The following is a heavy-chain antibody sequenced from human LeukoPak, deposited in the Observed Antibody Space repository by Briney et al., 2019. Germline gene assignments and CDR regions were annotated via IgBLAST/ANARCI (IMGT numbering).Heavy chain of an antibody. V-gene: IGHV4-59*08. CDR2: IYYSGST. J-gene: IGHJ3*02. CDR3: ARHRVVAPFDAFDI. D-gene: IGHD2-15*01. Sequence: ASETLSLTCTVSGGSISSYYWSWIRQPPGKGLEWIGYIYYSGSTNYSPSLKSRVTISVDTSKNQFSLKLSSVTAADTAVYYCARHRVVAPFDAFDIWGQGTMVTVSS. CDR1: GGSISSYY.